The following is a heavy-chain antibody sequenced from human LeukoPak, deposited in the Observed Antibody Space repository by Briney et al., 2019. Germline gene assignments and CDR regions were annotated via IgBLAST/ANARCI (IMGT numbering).Heavy chain of an antibody. D-gene: IGHD6-13*01. CDR3: ARATQSAAGYFQH. V-gene: IGHV1-46*01. CDR2: INPSGGST. CDR1: GYTFTSYY. Sequence: ASVKVSCKASGYTFTSYYMHWVRQAPGQGLEWMGIINPSGGSTSYAQKFQGRVTMTRDTSTSTVYMELSSLRAEDTAVYYCARATQSAAGYFQHWGQGTLVTVSS. J-gene: IGHJ1*01.